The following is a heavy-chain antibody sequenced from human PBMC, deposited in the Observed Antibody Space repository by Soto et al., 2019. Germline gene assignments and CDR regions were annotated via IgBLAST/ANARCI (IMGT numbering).Heavy chain of an antibody. Sequence: GGSLRLSCAASGFTFSNAWMNWVRQAPGKGLEWVGRIKSKTDGGTTDYAAPVKGRFTISRDDSKNTLYLQMNSLKTEDTAVYYCTTDRLAARPGAYYYYYGMDVWGQGTTVTVSS. CDR1: GFTFSNAW. D-gene: IGHD6-6*01. CDR3: TTDRLAARPGAYYYYYGMDV. J-gene: IGHJ6*02. V-gene: IGHV3-15*07. CDR2: IKSKTDGGTT.